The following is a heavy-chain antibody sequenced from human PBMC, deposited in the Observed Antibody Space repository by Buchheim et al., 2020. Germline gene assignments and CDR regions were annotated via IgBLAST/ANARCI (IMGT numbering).Heavy chain of an antibody. Sequence: EVQLVESGGGLVQPGGSLRLSCAASGFTFSSYEMNWVRQAPGKGLEWVSYISSSGSTIYYADSVKGRFTISRDNAKNSLYLQMNSLRAEDTAVYYCARVVGLLYYDYIWGSYRGDYWGQGTL. CDR1: GFTFSSYE. CDR2: ISSSGSTI. J-gene: IGHJ4*02. V-gene: IGHV3-48*03. D-gene: IGHD3-16*02. CDR3: ARVVGLLYYDYIWGSYRGDY.